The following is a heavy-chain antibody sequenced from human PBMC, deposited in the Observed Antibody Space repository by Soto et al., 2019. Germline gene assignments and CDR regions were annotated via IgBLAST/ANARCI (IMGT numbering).Heavy chain of an antibody. J-gene: IGHJ4*02. D-gene: IGHD1-1*01. Sequence: QVQLVESGGGVVQPGRSLRLSCAASGFTFSSYAMHWVRQAPGKGLEWVAVISYDGSNKYYADSVKGRFTISRDNSKXXXXXXXXXXXXXXXXXXXXXXGXXXWYNRLGYWGQGTLVTVSS. V-gene: IGHV3-30-3*01. CDR3: XXGXXXWYNRLGY. CDR2: ISYDGSNK. CDR1: GFTFSSYA.